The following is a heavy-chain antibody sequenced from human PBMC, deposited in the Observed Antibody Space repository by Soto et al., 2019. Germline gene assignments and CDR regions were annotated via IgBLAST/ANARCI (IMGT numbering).Heavy chain of an antibody. Sequence: QVQLVESGGGVVQPGRSLRLSCAASGFTFHIYGMHWVRQAPGKGLEWVAVISHDGSNKYYADSVKGRFTISRDNSKNTLYRQMNSLRAEDTAVYYFAKDLGIVLVPADLYYFDYWAREPWSPSPQ. D-gene: IGHD2-2*01. CDR3: AKDLGIVLVPADLYYFDY. J-gene: IGHJ4*02. V-gene: IGHV3-30*18. CDR2: ISHDGSNK. CDR1: GFTFHIYG.